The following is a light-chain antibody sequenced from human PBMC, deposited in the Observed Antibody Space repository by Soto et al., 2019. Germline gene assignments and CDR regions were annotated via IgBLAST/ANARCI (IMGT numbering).Light chain of an antibody. CDR2: GAS. J-gene: IGKJ1*01. CDR3: QQYGSSGT. Sequence: EIVLTQSPGTLSLSPGERATLSCRASQSVSNNYLAWYQQKPGQAPRLLIYGASNRATGIPDRFSGSGSGTDFPLTISRREPEFFAVYYCQQYGSSGTFGQGTKVEIK. CDR1: QSVSNNY. V-gene: IGKV3-20*01.